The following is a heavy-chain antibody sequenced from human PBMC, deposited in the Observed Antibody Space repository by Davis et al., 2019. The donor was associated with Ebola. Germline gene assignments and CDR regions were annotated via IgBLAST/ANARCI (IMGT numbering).Heavy chain of an antibody. J-gene: IGHJ4*02. Sequence: GESLKISCAASGFTFSSYEMNWVRQASGKGLEWVGRIRSKANSYATAYAASVKGRFTISRDDSKNTAYLQMNSLKTEDTAVYYCTVTTTHDDYWGQGTLVTVSS. D-gene: IGHD4-11*01. CDR3: TVTTTHDDY. CDR1: GFTFSSYE. CDR2: IRSKANSYAT. V-gene: IGHV3-73*01.